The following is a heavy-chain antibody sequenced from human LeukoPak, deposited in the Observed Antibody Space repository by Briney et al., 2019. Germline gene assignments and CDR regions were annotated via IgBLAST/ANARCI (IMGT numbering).Heavy chain of an antibody. CDR3: ARSPRGGWYRWFDP. V-gene: IGHV4-4*07. Sequence: SETLSLTCTVSGGSTISYYWTWMRQPAGKGLEWIGRIYTSGSTNYNPSLKSRVTMSIDTSKKQFSLKLSSVTAADTAVYYCARSPRGGWYRWFDPCGKGTLVTVSS. CDR1: GGSTISYY. CDR2: IYTSGST. J-gene: IGHJ5*02. D-gene: IGHD6-19*01.